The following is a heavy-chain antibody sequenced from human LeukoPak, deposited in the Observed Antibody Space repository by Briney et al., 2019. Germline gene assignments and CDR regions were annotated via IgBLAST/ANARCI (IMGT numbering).Heavy chain of an antibody. V-gene: IGHV3-23*01. CDR3: AKDLGSGSYYAAFDY. D-gene: IGHD3-10*01. CDR1: GFTFSHYW. Sequence: GGSLRLSCAASGFTFSHYWMTWVRQAPGKGLEWVSGTSASGGSTYYADSVKGRFTISRDNFNNTLYLQMNSLRADDTAVYFCAKDLGSGSYYAAFDYWGQGTLVTVSS. CDR2: TSASGGST. J-gene: IGHJ4*02.